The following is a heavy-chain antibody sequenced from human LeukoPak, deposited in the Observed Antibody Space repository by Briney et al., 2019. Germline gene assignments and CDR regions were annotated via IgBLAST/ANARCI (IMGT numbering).Heavy chain of an antibody. CDR2: ISGSGGST. J-gene: IGHJ4*02. D-gene: IGHD3-3*01. V-gene: IGHV3-23*01. CDR1: GFTFSSYA. Sequence: GGSLRLSCAASGFTFSSYAMSWVRQAPGKGLEWVSAISGSGGSTYYADSVKGRFTISRGNSKNTLYLQMNSLRAEDTAVYYCAKTLSTNDFWSGYPPYYFDYWGQGTLVTVSS. CDR3: AKTLSTNDFWSGYPPYYFDY.